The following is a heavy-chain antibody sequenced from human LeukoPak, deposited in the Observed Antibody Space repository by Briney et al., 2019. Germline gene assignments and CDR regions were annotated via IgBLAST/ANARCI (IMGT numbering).Heavy chain of an antibody. D-gene: IGHD6-19*01. J-gene: IGHJ4*02. CDR1: GFAFSNYG. Sequence: GGSLRLSCAASGFAFSNYGMNWVRQAPGKGLEWVSGITGGGDTTFYGESVKGRFTISRDNHKNTLYLQVSSLRVEDTAVYYCVRGGSGWSPNDYWGQGTLVTVSS. V-gene: IGHV3-23*02. CDR2: ITGGGDTT. CDR3: VRGGSGWSPNDY.